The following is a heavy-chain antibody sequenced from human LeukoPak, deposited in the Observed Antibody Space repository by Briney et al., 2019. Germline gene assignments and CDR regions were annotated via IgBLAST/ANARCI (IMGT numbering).Heavy chain of an antibody. J-gene: IGHJ4*02. D-gene: IGHD3-3*01. CDR2: IIPIFGTA. Sequence: ASVKVSCKASGGTFSSYAISWVRQAPGQGLEWMGGIIPIFGTANYAQKFQGRVTITTDESTSTAYMELSSLRSEDTAVHYCARSPYYDFWSGSLDYWGQGTLVTVSS. CDR1: GGTFSSYA. V-gene: IGHV1-69*05. CDR3: ARSPYYDFWSGSLDY.